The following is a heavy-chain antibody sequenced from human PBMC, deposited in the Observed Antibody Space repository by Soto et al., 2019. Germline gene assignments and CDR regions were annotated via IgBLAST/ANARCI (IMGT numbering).Heavy chain of an antibody. V-gene: IGHV1-69*13. D-gene: IGHD2-15*01. Sequence: SVKVSCKASGYTFTSYAMHWVRQAPGQRLEWMGGIIPIFGTANYAQKFQGRVTITADESTSTAYMELSSLRSEDTAVYYCARGSGGSSYYYYGMDVWGQGTTVTVSS. CDR1: GYTFTSYA. CDR2: IIPIFGTA. CDR3: ARGSGGSSYYYYGMDV. J-gene: IGHJ6*02.